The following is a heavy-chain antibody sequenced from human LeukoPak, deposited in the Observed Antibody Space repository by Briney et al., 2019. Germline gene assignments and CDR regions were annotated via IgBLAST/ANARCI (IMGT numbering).Heavy chain of an antibody. J-gene: IGHJ5*02. Sequence: GGSLRLSCAASGFTFSSYGMHWVRQAPGKGLEWVAFIRYDSSNNYYADSLKGRFTISRDNSKNTLYLQMNSLRVEDTAVYYCARGTYSSTNWFDPWGQGTLVTVSS. CDR1: GFTFSSYG. V-gene: IGHV3-30*02. CDR3: ARGTYSSTNWFDP. D-gene: IGHD6-13*01. CDR2: IRYDSSNN.